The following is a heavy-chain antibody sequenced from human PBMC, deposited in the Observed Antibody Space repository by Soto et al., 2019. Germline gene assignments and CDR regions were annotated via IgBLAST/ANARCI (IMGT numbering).Heavy chain of an antibody. CDR1: GGSISSSSYY. J-gene: IGHJ5*02. Sequence: QLQLQESGPGLVKPSETLSLTCTVSGGSISSSSYYWGWIRQPPGKGLEWIGSIYYRGSTYYNPSLKRRGPTSVDTSKDQFSLKLSSVTAADTAVYYCASHHVDYDFWSGYSSDSWFDPWGQGTLVTVSS. CDR3: ASHHVDYDFWSGYSSDSWFDP. D-gene: IGHD3-3*01. V-gene: IGHV4-39*01. CDR2: IYYRGST.